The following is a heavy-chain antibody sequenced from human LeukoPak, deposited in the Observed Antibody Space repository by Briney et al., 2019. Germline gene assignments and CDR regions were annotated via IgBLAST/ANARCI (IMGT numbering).Heavy chain of an antibody. J-gene: IGHJ4*02. V-gene: IGHV3-11*01. CDR2: ISGSGETI. CDR3: ATNLPLGFYDTSGYHYEGLG. Sequence: TPGGSLRLSCAASGFAFSDNYMSWIRQAPGKGLEWVSYISGSGETIYYADSVKGRFTISRDNAKISLYLHMSSLRAEDTAVYYCATNLPLGFYDTSGYHYEGLGWGRGTLVTVSS. CDR1: GFAFSDNY. D-gene: IGHD3-22*01.